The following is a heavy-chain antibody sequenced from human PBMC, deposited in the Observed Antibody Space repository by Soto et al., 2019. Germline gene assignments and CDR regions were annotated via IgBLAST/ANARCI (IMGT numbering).Heavy chain of an antibody. CDR2: IIPHFGPA. V-gene: IGHV1-69*06. J-gene: IGHJ6*01. D-gene: IGHD3-9*01. CDR1: GNSFNNDG. CDR3: ARGALLDWPNYFALDV. Sequence: SGKVCGKASGNSFNNDGFNLVRQAPGQGLEWLGGIIPHFGPAKYPQKFQGRATITADTPTNTVFMELLSLTSDDTAIYYCARGALLDWPNYFALDVWGQGTSVTVSS.